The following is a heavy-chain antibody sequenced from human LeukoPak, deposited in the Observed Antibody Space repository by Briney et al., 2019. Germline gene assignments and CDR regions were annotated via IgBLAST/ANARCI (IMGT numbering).Heavy chain of an antibody. D-gene: IGHD3-16*01. CDR3: ARGGGLDV. CDR1: GFTFSYYS. V-gene: IGHV3-48*04. J-gene: IGHJ6*02. CDR2: IRSRDGTV. Sequence: GGSLRLSCVASGFTFSYYSMNWARQAPGKGLEWISYIRSRDGTVSYADSVKGRFTFSRDNAKNSLYLQMSNLRAEDTAVYFCARGGGLDVWGQGATVTVSS.